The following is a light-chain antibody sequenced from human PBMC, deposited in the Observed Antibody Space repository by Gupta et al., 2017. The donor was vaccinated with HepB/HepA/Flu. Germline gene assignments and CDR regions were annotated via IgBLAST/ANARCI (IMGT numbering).Light chain of an antibody. CDR3: AAWDDSLNGRYV. J-gene: IGLJ1*01. V-gene: IGLV1-44*01. Sequence: QSLLTQPPSASGTPGQRVTISCSGSSSNIGSNMFNWYQRLPGAAPKLIIYSDDQRPSGVPARFSGSKSGTSASLAISGLQSEDEADYYCAAWDDSLNGRYVFGTGTTVTLL. CDR2: SDD. CDR1: SSNIGSNM.